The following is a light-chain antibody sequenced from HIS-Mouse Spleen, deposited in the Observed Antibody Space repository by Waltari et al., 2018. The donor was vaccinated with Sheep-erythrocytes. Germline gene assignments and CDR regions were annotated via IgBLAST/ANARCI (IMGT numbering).Light chain of an antibody. Sequence: QSALTQPRPVSGSPGQSVTIPCPGASRDVGGYKSVSWYQQHPGKAPKPMIYDVSKRPSGVPDRFSGSKSGNTASLTISGLQAEDEADYYCCSYAGSYNHVFATGTKVTVL. V-gene: IGLV2-11*01. CDR1: SRDVGGYKS. CDR3: CSYAGSYNHV. J-gene: IGLJ1*01. CDR2: DVS.